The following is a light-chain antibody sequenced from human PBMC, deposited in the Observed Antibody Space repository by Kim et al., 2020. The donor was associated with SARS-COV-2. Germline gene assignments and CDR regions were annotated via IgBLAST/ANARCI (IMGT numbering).Light chain of an antibody. Sequence: APGETARISCGANVMGRPSVHWYQRKPGPTPVVVISYDTNRASEIPERFSGSNSGNTATLTISTVEAGDEADYYCQVWDTTSDHVVFGGGTQLTVL. CDR1: VMGRPS. CDR3: QVWDTTSDHVV. V-gene: IGLV3-21*04. J-gene: IGLJ2*01. CDR2: YDT.